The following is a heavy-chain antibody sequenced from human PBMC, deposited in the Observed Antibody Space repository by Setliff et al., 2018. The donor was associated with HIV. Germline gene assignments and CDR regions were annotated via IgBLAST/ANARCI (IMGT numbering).Heavy chain of an antibody. V-gene: IGHV4-61*09. CDR1: GGSINIGSFY. D-gene: IGHD6-19*01. CDR2: VYTSGNT. J-gene: IGHJ5*02. CDR3: ARGRGAWFEGSWSDP. Sequence: PSETLSLTCTVSGGSINIGSFYWSWIRQPAGKGPEWLGHVYTSGNTYYDPSLASRVAISLDRSKNQFSLKLDSVTAADTALYFCARGRGAWFEGSWSDPWGQGILVTVSS.